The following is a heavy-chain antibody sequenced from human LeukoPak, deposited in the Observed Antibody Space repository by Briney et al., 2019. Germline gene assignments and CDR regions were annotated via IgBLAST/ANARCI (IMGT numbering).Heavy chain of an antibody. V-gene: IGHV3-21*01. CDR2: ISSSGSYI. D-gene: IGHD5-18*01. J-gene: IGHJ4*02. Sequence: GGSLRLSCAASAFTFRSYSMNCVRQAPGKGLEWVSSISSSGSYIYYADSVKGRFTISRDNAKNSLHLQMNSLRAEDTAVYYCARGSGVQVWSSLDYWGQGTLVTVSS. CDR1: AFTFRSYS. CDR3: ARGSGVQVWSSLDY.